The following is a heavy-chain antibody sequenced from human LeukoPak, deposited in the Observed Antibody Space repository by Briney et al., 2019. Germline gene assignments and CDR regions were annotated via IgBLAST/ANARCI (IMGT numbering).Heavy chain of an antibody. CDR1: GYTFTGYY. CDR2: INPNSGGT. Sequence: ASVKVSCKASGYTFTGYYMHWVRQAPGQGLEWMGWINPNSGGTNYAQKFQGRVTMTRDTSISTAYMELSRLRSDDTAVYYCARDPGSYFYYYYGMDVWGQGTTVTVPS. CDR3: ARDPGSYFYYYYGMDV. V-gene: IGHV1-2*02. D-gene: IGHD1-26*01. J-gene: IGHJ6*02.